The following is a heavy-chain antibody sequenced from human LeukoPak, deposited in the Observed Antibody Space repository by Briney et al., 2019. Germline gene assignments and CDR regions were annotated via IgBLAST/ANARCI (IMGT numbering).Heavy chain of an antibody. D-gene: IGHD4-17*01. V-gene: IGHV4-4*07. CDR2: IYTSGST. CDR3: ARDPEDYGDYGWFDP. J-gene: IGHJ5*02. Sequence: ETLSLTCTVSGGSISSYYWSWIRQPAGKGLEWIGRIYTSGSTNYNPSLKSRVTMSVDTSKNQFSLKLSSVTAADTAVYYCARDPEDYGDYGWFDPWGQGTLVTVSS. CDR1: GGSISSYY.